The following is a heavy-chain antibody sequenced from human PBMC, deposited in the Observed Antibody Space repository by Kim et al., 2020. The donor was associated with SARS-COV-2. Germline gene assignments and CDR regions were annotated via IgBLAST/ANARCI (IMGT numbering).Heavy chain of an antibody. J-gene: IGHJ4*02. CDR1: GFAFSNYG. CDR2: ISYDESNK. CDR3: ARAEASSGSSRSLGC. D-gene: IGHD6-25*01. Sequence: GGSLRLSCAASGFAFSNYGMHWVRQAPGKGLEWVAVISYDESNKYYADSVKGRFTISRDNSKNTLYLQMNSLRAEDTAVYFCARAEASSGSSRSLGCWGQGTLVTVSS. V-gene: IGHV3-30*03.